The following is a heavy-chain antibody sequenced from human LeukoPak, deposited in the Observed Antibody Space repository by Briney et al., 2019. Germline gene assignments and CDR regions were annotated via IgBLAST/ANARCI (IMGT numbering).Heavy chain of an antibody. CDR2: INPNSGGT. Sequence: ASVKVSCKASGYSFTGYYMHWVRQAPGQGLEWMGWINPNSGGTNYAQKFQGRVTMTRDTSIRTAYMELSRLRSDDTAVYYCAREREDSGNYYDYWGQGALVTVSS. D-gene: IGHD1-26*01. V-gene: IGHV1-2*02. CDR3: AREREDSGNYYDY. CDR1: GYSFTGYY. J-gene: IGHJ4*02.